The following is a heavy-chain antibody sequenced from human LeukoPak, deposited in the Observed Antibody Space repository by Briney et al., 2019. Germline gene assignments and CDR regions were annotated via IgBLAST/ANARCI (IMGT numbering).Heavy chain of an antibody. V-gene: IGHV1-18*01. Sequence: ASVKVSCKASGYTLTSYGISWVRQAPGQGLEWMGWISAYNGNTNYAQKLQGRVTMTTDTSTSTAYMELRSLRSDDTAVYYCARGLEYSSSSGENYWGQGTLVTVSS. D-gene: IGHD6-6*01. CDR2: ISAYNGNT. J-gene: IGHJ4*02. CDR3: ARGLEYSSSSGENY. CDR1: GYTLTSYG.